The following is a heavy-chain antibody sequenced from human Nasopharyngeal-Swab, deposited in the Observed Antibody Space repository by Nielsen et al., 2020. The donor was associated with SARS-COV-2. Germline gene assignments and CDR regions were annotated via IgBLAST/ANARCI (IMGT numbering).Heavy chain of an antibody. CDR1: GFTFSSYG. J-gene: IGHJ4*02. D-gene: IGHD5-18*01. V-gene: IGHV3-33*01. CDR2: IWYDGSNK. Sequence: GESLKISCAASGFTFSSYGMHWVRQAPGKGLEWVAVIWYDGSNKYYADSVKGRFTTSRDNSKNTLYLQMNSLRAEDTAVYYCARDAHSYGFDYWGQGTLVTVSS. CDR3: ARDAHSYGFDY.